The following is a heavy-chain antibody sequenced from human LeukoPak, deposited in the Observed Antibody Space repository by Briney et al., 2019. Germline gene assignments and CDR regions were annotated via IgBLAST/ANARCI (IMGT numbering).Heavy chain of an antibody. D-gene: IGHD1-14*01. CDR1: GFTFSNSY. Sequence: QPGESLRLSCSASGFTFSNSYMYWVRQAPGKGLVWVSRISSDGSNTIYADSVKGRFTISRDNTKSTLYLQMNGLRAEDTAVYFCASYRGDWGQGTLVTVSS. J-gene: IGHJ4*02. V-gene: IGHV3-74*01. CDR3: ASYRGD. CDR2: ISSDGSNT.